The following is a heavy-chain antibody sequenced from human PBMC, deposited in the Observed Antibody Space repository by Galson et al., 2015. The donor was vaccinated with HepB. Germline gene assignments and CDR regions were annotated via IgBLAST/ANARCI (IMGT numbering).Heavy chain of an antibody. CDR3: AKALRRWLQFRLDAFDI. J-gene: IGHJ3*02. D-gene: IGHD5-24*01. V-gene: IGHV3-30*02. CDR1: GFTFSSYG. CDR2: IRYDGSNK. Sequence: SLRLSCAASGFTFSSYGMHWVRQAPGKGLEWVAFIRYDGSNKYYADSVKGRFTISRDNSKNTLYLQMNSLRAEDTAVYYCAKALRRWLQFRLDAFDIWGQGTMVTVSS.